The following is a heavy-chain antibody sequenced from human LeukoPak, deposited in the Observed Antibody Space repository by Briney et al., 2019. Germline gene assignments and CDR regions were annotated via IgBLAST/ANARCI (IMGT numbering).Heavy chain of an antibody. V-gene: IGHV3-23*01. J-gene: IGHJ1*01. CDR1: GFTFNNYA. CDR2: ISGAST. Sequence: GGSLRLSCAASGFTFNNYALTWVRQAPGRGLERVSSISGASTYYAESVKGRFSISRDNYKNTVYLQMSSLRAEDTAVYYCGRDPNGNYVGAFEFQRWGQGTLVTVSS. D-gene: IGHD4-17*01. CDR3: GRDPNGNYVGAFEFQR.